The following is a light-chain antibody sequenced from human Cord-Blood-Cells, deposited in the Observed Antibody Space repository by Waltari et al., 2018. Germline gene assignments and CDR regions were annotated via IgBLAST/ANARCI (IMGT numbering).Light chain of an antibody. J-gene: IGLJ3*02. Sequence: QSALTQPPSASGSPGQSVTISCTATSSDVGGYNYVSWYQQHPGKAPNLMIYEVSKRPSGVPDRFSGSKSGNTASLTVSGLQAEDEADYYCSSYAGSNNLVFGGGTKLTVL. CDR1: SSDVGGYNY. V-gene: IGLV2-8*01. CDR3: SSYAGSNNLV. CDR2: EVS.